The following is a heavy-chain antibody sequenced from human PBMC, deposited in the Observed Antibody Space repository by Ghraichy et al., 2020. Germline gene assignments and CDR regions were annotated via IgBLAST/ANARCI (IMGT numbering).Heavy chain of an antibody. V-gene: IGHV4-31*03. J-gene: IGHJ4*02. Sequence: SETLSLTCTVSGGSISSGGYYWSWIRQHPGKGLEWIGYIYYSGTTYYNPSLPSLKSRVTISVDTSKNQFSLRLSSVTAADTAVYYCARFSGYDQGANFDYWGQGTLVTVSS. D-gene: IGHD5-12*01. CDR3: ARFSGYDQGANFDY. CDR1: GGSISSGGYY. CDR2: IYYSGTT.